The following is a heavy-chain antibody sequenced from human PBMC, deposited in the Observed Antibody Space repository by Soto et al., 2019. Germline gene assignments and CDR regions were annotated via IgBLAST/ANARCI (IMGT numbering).Heavy chain of an antibody. CDR3: AKDRWGDFGDLNLPGY. CDR1: GFTFSSFG. J-gene: IGHJ4*02. V-gene: IGHV3-30*18. CDR2: ISDDGSSK. Sequence: QVLLVESGGGVVQPGRSLRISCAVSGFTFSSFGMHWVRQAPGKGLEWVAVISDDGSSKHYADSLKGRFTISRDNSNNTLYLQMDSLGPEDTAVYYCAKDRWGDFGDLNLPGYWGQGTLVTVPS. D-gene: IGHD4-17*01.